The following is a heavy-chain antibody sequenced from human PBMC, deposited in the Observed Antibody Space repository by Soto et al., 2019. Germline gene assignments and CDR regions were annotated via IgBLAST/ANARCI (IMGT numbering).Heavy chain of an antibody. J-gene: IGHJ4*02. CDR2: ISAYNGNT. CDR1: GYAFTSYG. CDR3: ARQYCSSTRCYQYFDY. Sequence: GASVKVSCKASGYAFTSYGISWVRQAPGQGLEWMGWISAYNGNTNYAQKLQGRVTMTTDTSTSTAYMELSSVTAADTAVYYCARQYCSSTRCYQYFDYWGQGTLVTVSS. V-gene: IGHV1-18*01. D-gene: IGHD2-2*01.